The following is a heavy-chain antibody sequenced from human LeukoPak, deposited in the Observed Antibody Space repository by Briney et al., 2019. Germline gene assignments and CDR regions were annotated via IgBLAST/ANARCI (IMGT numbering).Heavy chain of an antibody. V-gene: IGHV4-59*01. CDR2: NYYRGST. J-gene: IGHJ4*02. CDR3: ARGGDYGDLRYFDY. CDR1: GGSINNYY. D-gene: IGHD4-17*01. Sequence: SETLSLTCTVSGGSINNYYWSWLRQPPGKGLEWIGYNYYRGSTNYNPSLKSRATFSVDTSKNQFSLKLNSVTAADTAVYYCARGGDYGDLRYFDYGGEGTLVTVSS.